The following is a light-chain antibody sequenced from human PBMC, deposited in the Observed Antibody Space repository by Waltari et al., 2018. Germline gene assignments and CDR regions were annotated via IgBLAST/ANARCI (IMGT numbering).Light chain of an antibody. CDR3: QQYNNWPWT. V-gene: IGKV3-15*01. CDR2: SAS. CDR1: QSVGSN. J-gene: IGKJ1*01. Sequence: VMTQSPATLSVSLGERATIPSRASQSVGSNYLAWYQQTPGQAPRLLISSASTRATGVPARFSGSGSGTEFTLTISSLQSEDFAIYYCQQYNNWPWTFGQGTKVEI.